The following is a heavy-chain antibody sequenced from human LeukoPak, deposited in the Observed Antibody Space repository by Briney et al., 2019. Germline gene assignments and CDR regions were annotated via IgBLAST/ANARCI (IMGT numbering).Heavy chain of an antibody. V-gene: IGHV3-7*01. D-gene: IGHD2/OR15-2a*01. Sequence: GGSLGLSCEVSGFTIRNQWMSWVRQAPGKGLEWVANIKEDGREKYYVDSVKGRFTISRDNGKNSLYLQMNSLRVDDTAVYYCVRDPFFSVPWGQGTLVTVSS. CDR1: GFTIRNQW. J-gene: IGHJ5*02. CDR2: IKEDGREK. CDR3: VRDPFFSVP.